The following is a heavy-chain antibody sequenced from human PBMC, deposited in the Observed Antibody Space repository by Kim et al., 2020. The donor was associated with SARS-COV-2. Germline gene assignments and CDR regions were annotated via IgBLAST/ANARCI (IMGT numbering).Heavy chain of an antibody. CDR2: IWYDGNNR. J-gene: IGHJ3*02. CDR3: ASFSGAFDI. Sequence: GGSLRLSCAASGFTFSTYGMHWVRQAPGKGLEWVAVIWYDGNNRYYADSVKGRFTISRDNSKNTLYLQMNSLRAEDTAVYYCASFSGAFDIWGQGTMVTV. CDR1: GFTFSTYG. D-gene: IGHD3-3*01. V-gene: IGHV3-33*01.